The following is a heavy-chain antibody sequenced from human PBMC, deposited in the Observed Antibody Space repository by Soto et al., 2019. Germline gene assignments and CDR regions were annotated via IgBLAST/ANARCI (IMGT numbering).Heavy chain of an antibody. D-gene: IGHD5-12*01. Sequence: QPGGSLRLSCAASGFTFSSYAMHWVRQAPGKGLEWVAVISYDGSNKYYADSVKGRFTISRDNSKNTLYLQMNSLRAEDTAVYYCASSDIVATRFDYWGQGTLVTASS. CDR2: ISYDGSNK. J-gene: IGHJ4*02. CDR1: GFTFSSYA. V-gene: IGHV3-30-3*01. CDR3: ASSDIVATRFDY.